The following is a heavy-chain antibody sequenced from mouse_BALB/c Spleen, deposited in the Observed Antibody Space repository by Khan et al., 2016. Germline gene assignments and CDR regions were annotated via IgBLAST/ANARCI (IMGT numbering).Heavy chain of an antibody. CDR2: INTYTGEP. CDR3: ASIYDGYYVGLYYAIDY. CDR1: GYTFTNYG. V-gene: IGHV9-3-1*01. D-gene: IGHD2-3*01. J-gene: IGHJ4*01. Sequence: QIQLVQSGPELKKPGETVKISCKASGYTFTNYGMNWVKQAPGKGLKWMGWINTYTGEPTYADDFKGRFAFSLETSASTAYLQINNLKNEDTGTYFCASIYDGYYVGLYYAIDYWGQGTSVTVSS.